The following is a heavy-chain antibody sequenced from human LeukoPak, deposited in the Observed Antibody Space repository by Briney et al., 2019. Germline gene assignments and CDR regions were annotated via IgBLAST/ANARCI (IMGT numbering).Heavy chain of an antibody. V-gene: IGHV1-18*01. CDR2: ISACNGNK. CDR3: ARGGVSSGWYSLDAFDI. D-gene: IGHD6-19*01. J-gene: IGHJ3*02. Sequence: ASVKVSCKASGYTFTSYGISWVRQAPGPGLEWMGWISACNGNKNYAQKLQGRVTMTTDTSTSKAYMELRSLKADDTAVYYCARGGVSSGWYSLDAFDIWGQGTMVTVSS. CDR1: GYTFTSYG.